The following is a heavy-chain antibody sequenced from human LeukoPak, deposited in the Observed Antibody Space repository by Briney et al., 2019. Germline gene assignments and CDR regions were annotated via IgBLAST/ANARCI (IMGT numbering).Heavy chain of an antibody. CDR2: IIPIFGTA. Sequence: SVKVSCKASGGTFSSYAISWVRQAPGQGLEWMGGIIPIFGTANYAQKFQGRVTITADKSTSTAYMELSSLRSEDPAVYYCARDSIYSGSYGDHDAFDIWGQGTMVTVSS. CDR1: GGTFSSYA. CDR3: ARDSIYSGSYGDHDAFDI. J-gene: IGHJ3*02. V-gene: IGHV1-69*06. D-gene: IGHD1-26*01.